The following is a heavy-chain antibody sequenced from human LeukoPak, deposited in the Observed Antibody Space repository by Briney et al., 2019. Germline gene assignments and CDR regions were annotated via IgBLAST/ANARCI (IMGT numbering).Heavy chain of an antibody. V-gene: IGHV4-39*01. CDR1: GGSISSSGYY. CDR3: ARGSSWGYVWGSYRRPLFFDY. Sequence: PSETLSLTCTVSGGSISSSGYYWGWIRQPPWKGLEWIASIYYSGSTYYNPSLKSRVTISVDTSKNQLSLKLSSLTAADTAVYYCARGSSWGYVWGSYRRPLFFDYWGQGTLVTVSS. J-gene: IGHJ4*02. D-gene: IGHD3-16*02. CDR2: IYYSGST.